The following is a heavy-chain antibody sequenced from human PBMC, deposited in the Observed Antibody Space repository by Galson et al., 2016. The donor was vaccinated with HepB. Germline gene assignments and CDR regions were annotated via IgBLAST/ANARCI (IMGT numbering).Heavy chain of an antibody. CDR2: FIPIFRTT. V-gene: IGHV1-69*01. Sequence: ASGGTFSNYALSWVRQAPGQGLEWMGGFIPIFRTTSYAQKFQGRVTITADESTNTAFMELSSLRYEDTAIYYCARGVASHDHIFDYWGQGTLVTVSS. CDR3: ARGVASHDHIFDY. J-gene: IGHJ4*02. CDR1: GGTFSNYA. D-gene: IGHD3-3*02.